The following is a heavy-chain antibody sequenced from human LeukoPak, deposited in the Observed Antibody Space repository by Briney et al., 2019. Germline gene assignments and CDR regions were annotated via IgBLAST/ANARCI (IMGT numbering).Heavy chain of an antibody. CDR1: GISLSNYG. CDR2: ISERGGST. Sequence: GGSLRLSCVVSGISLSNYGMTWVRQAPGKGLEWVSYISERGGSTTYADSVKGRFTISRDTSLNTLYLQLNSLRAEDTAVYFCAKRGVVIRGILVIGYHQEAYHYDFWGQGVLVTVSS. CDR3: AKRGVVIRGILVIGYHQEAYHYDF. J-gene: IGHJ4*02. V-gene: IGHV3-23*01. D-gene: IGHD3-10*01.